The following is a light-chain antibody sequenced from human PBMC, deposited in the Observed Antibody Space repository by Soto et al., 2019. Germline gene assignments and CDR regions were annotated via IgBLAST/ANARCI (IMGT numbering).Light chain of an antibody. CDR3: QQYGSSPIT. Sequence: EIVMTQSPATLSVSPGERATLSCRASQSVSINLAWYQQKPGQAPRLLIYGASSRATGIPDRFSGSGSGTDFNLTISRLEPEGFAVYYCQQYGSSPITFGQGTRLEIK. V-gene: IGKV3-20*01. CDR1: QSVSIN. CDR2: GAS. J-gene: IGKJ5*01.